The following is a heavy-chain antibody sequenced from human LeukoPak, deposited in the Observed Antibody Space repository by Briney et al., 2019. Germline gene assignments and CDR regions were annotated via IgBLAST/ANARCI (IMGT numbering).Heavy chain of an antibody. CDR1: GGSVSSASYY. D-gene: IGHD2-2*02. Sequence: TLSLTCTVSGGSVSSASYYWSWIRQPPGKGLEWIGYIYYSGSTYYNPSLKSRVTISVDTSKNQFSLKLSSVTAADTAVYYCASVAIQHYGMGVWGQGTTVTVSS. J-gene: IGHJ6*02. CDR3: ASVAIQHYGMGV. V-gene: IGHV4-30-4*08. CDR2: IYYSGST.